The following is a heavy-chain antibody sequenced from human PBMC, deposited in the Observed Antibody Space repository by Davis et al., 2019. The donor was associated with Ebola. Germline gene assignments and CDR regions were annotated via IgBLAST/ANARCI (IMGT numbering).Heavy chain of an antibody. CDR3: ARDTPFDPYYYGSGSSRSGMDV. CDR2: IIPIFGTA. J-gene: IGHJ6*02. D-gene: IGHD3-10*01. V-gene: IGHV1-69*13. Sequence: SVQVSCKASGYTFTGYYMHWVRQAPGQGLEWMGGIIPIFGTANYAQKFQGRVTITADESTSTAYMELSSLRSEDTAVYYCARDTPFDPYYYGSGSSRSGMDVWGQGTTVTVSS. CDR1: GYTFTGYY.